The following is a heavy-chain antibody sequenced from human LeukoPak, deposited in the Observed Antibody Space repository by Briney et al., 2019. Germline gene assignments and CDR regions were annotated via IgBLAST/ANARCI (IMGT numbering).Heavy chain of an antibody. CDR1: GGTFSSYA. CDR2: IIPIFGTA. Sequence: ASVKVSRKASGGTFSSYAISWVRQAPGQGLEWMGGIIPIFGTANYAQKFQGRVTITTDESTSTAYMELSSLRSEDTAVYYCASGRGIRFTMDVWGKGTTVTVSS. V-gene: IGHV1-69*05. J-gene: IGHJ6*03. CDR3: ASGRGIRFTMDV. D-gene: IGHD3-3*01.